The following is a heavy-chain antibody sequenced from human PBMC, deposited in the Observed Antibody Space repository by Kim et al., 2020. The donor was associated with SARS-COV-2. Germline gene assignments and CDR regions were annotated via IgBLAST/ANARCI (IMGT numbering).Heavy chain of an antibody. Sequence: SQKFQGRVTITRDTSASTAYMELSSLRSEDTAVYYCARVLDTAMVTGWDYWGQGTLVTVSS. J-gene: IGHJ4*02. D-gene: IGHD5-18*01. V-gene: IGHV1-3*01. CDR3: ARVLDTAMVTGWDY.